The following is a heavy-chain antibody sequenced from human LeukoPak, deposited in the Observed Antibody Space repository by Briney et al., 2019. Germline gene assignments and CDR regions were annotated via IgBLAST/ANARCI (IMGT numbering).Heavy chain of an antibody. CDR1: GFTFSSYS. CDR3: ASSVVVVAATGV. V-gene: IGHV3-21*01. CDR2: ISRSSSYI. Sequence: KPGGSLRLSCAASGFTFSSYSMNWVRQAPGKGLEWVSSISRSSSYIYYADSVKGRFTISRDNAKNSLYLQMNSLRAEDTAVYYCASSVVVVAATGVWGQGTLVTVSS. D-gene: IGHD2-15*01. J-gene: IGHJ4*02.